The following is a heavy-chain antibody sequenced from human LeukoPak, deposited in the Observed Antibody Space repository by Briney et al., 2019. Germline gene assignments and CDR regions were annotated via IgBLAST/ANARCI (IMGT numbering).Heavy chain of an antibody. V-gene: IGHV3-7*02. Sequence: PGGSLRLSCAASGFTFSAYCMSWVRQAPGKGLEWVANMKQDGSEKYYVDSVKGRFTISRDNAKNSLYLQMNSLRAEDTAVYYCAAQNQMDYWGQGTLVTVSS. J-gene: IGHJ4*02. CDR1: GFTFSAYC. D-gene: IGHD2/OR15-2a*01. CDR3: AAQNQMDY. CDR2: MKQDGSEK.